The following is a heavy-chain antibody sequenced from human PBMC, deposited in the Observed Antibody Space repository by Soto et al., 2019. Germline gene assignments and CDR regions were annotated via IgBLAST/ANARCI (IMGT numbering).Heavy chain of an antibody. CDR3: SRGQWRRSSGWYPFDY. CDR2: INSDGSST. D-gene: IGHD6-19*01. CDR1: GFTFSSYW. J-gene: IGHJ4*02. V-gene: IGHV3-74*01. Sequence: EVQLVESGGGLVQPGGSLRLSCAASGFTFSSYWMHWVRQAPGKGLVWVSRINSDGSSTSYADSVKGRFTISRDNAKNTMYLQMNMLRAEDTAVYDCSRGQWRRSSGWYPFDYWGQGTLVTVSS.